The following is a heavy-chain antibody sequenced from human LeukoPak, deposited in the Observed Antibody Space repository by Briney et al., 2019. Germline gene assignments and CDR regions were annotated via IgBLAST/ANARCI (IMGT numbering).Heavy chain of an antibody. CDR3: ATAGRRLFGVLIPLSFDY. Sequence: ASVKVSCKASGYTFTNYYIHWVRQAPGQGLEWMGMIIPSDGFTTYAQKFQGRLTMTRDMSTSTVYMELSSLRSEDTALYYCATAGRRLFGVLIPLSFDYWGQGTLATVSS. J-gene: IGHJ4*02. V-gene: IGHV1-46*01. CDR1: GYTFTNYY. D-gene: IGHD3-3*01. CDR2: IIPSDGFT.